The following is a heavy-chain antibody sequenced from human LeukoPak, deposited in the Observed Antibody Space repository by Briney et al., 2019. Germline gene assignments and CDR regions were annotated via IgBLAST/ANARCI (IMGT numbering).Heavy chain of an antibody. Sequence: GGSLRLSCAASGFTVSSNYMSWVRQAPGKGLEWVSVIYSGGSTYYADSVKGRFTISRDNSKNTLYLEMNSLRAEDTAVYYCASVHIPTGVDYWGQGTLVTVSS. CDR2: IYSGGST. CDR1: GFTVSSNY. V-gene: IGHV3-66*01. CDR3: ASVHIPTGVDY. J-gene: IGHJ4*02. D-gene: IGHD2-2*02.